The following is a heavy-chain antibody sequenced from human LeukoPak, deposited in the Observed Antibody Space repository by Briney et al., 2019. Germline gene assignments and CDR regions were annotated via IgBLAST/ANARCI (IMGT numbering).Heavy chain of an antibody. CDR2: ISGSGPST. V-gene: IGHV3-23*01. D-gene: IGHD3-22*01. CDR3: ARLPTFYYDSSHYHYDY. J-gene: IGHJ4*02. CDR1: GFTFSSYA. Sequence: GGSLRLSCAASGFTFSSYAMSWDRQAPGKGLEWASSISGSGPSTDYADSVKGRFTISRDKAKNTLYLQMNSLRAEDTAVYYCARLPTFYYDSSHYHYDYWGQGTLVTVSS.